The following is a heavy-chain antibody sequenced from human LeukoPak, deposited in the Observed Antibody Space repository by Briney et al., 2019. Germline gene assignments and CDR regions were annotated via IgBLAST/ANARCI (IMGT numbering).Heavy chain of an antibody. J-gene: IGHJ4*02. V-gene: IGHV3-66*01. Sequence: GGSLRLSCAASGLTVSSNYMSWVRQAPGKGLEWVSVIYSGGSTYYADSVKGRFTISRDNSKNTLYLQMNSLRAEDTAVYYCARGPGRDGYNLFDYWGQGTLVTVSS. D-gene: IGHD5-24*01. CDR2: IYSGGST. CDR3: ARGPGRDGYNLFDY. CDR1: GLTVSSNY.